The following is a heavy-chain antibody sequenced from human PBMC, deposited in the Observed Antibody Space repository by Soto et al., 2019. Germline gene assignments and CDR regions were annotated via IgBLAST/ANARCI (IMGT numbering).Heavy chain of an antibody. CDR3: ARDLSGTGLDV. V-gene: IGHV4-4*07. Sequence: SETLSLTCTVSGDSVGRFYWSWIRQSAGKGLEWIGRVYSTGGTAYNPALEGRVTISLDRSHNHFSLEMNSVTAADTGVYFCARDLSGTGLDVWGRGTTVTVSS. J-gene: IGHJ6*02. CDR2: VYSTGGT. D-gene: IGHD1-26*01. CDR1: GDSVGRFY.